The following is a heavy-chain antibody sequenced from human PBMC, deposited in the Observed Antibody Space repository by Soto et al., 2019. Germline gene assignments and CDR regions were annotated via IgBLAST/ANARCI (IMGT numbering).Heavy chain of an antibody. J-gene: IGHJ6*02. D-gene: IGHD6-13*01. CDR1: GYTFTSYA. CDR2: ISAYNGNT. Sequence: ASVKVSCKASGYTFTSYAMHWVRQAPGQGLEWMGWISAYNGNTNYAQKLQGRVTMTTDTSTSTAYMELRSLRSDDTAVYYCARDTEYSSSWYYYYGMDVWGQGTTVTVSS. CDR3: ARDTEYSSSWYYYYGMDV. V-gene: IGHV1-18*01.